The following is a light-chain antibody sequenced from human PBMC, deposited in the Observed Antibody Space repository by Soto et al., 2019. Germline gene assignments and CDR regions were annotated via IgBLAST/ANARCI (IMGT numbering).Light chain of an antibody. CDR1: QSVSSN. V-gene: IGKV3D-15*01. CDR3: QQYHNWPPLT. Sequence: EIVMTQSPVTLSVSPGGRATLSCRASQSVSSNLAWYRQRPGQAPRLLIYGASTRATGIPARFSGSGSGTEFTLTISSLQSEDSAVYYCQQYHNWPPLTFGGGTKVEIK. CDR2: GAS. J-gene: IGKJ4*01.